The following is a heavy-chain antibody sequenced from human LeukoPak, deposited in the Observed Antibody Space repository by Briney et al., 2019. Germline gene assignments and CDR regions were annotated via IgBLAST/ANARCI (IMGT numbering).Heavy chain of an antibody. D-gene: IGHD2-2*01. CDR2: TNWDGAST. V-gene: IGHV3-20*04. CDR3: GRVYCSTTSCYDYYDYYMDV. Sequence: GGSLRLSCAASGFRFDDYGMSWVRHVPGKGLEWVSGTNWDGASTGYADSVRGRFTISRDNVKNFLYLQMNSLRVEDTALYFCGRVYCSTTSCYDYYDYYMDVWGKGTTVTVSS. J-gene: IGHJ6*03. CDR1: GFRFDDYG.